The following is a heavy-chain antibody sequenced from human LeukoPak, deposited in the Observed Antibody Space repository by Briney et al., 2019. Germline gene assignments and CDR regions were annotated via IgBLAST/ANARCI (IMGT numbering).Heavy chain of an antibody. J-gene: IGHJ6*04. CDR2: IKQDGNEK. D-gene: IGHD3-10*01. Sequence: GGSLRLSCAASGFSFTSYWMSWVRQAPGKGLEWVANIKQDGNEKYYADSVKGRFTISRDNAKNSLDLQMNSLRAEDTAVYYCARDVVRGSGGDVWGKGTTVTISS. CDR3: ARDVVRGSGGDV. CDR1: GFSFTSYW. V-gene: IGHV3-7*01.